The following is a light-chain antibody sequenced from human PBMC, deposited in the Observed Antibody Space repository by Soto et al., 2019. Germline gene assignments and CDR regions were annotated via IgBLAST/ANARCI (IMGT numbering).Light chain of an antibody. CDR1: QSISSW. J-gene: IGKJ1*01. CDR3: QLSGT. Sequence: DIQMTQSPSTLSASVGDRVTITCRASQSISSWLAWYQQKPGKAPKLLIYDASSLESGVPSRFSGSGSGTEFPLTISSLQPDDYATYYCQLSGTFGQGTKVEIK. V-gene: IGKV1-5*01. CDR2: DAS.